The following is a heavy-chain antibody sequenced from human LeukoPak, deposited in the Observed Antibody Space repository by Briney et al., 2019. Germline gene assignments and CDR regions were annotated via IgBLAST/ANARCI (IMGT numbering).Heavy chain of an antibody. V-gene: IGHV4-59*01. Sequence: PSETLSLTCTVSGGSISSYYWSWIRQPPGKGLEWIGYIYYSGSTNYNPSLKSRVTISVDTSKNQFSLKLSSVTAADTAVYYCARGILVAAAVVYYFDYWGQGTLVTVSS. J-gene: IGHJ4*02. D-gene: IGHD6-13*01. CDR3: ARGILVAAAVVYYFDY. CDR1: GGSISSYY. CDR2: IYYSGST.